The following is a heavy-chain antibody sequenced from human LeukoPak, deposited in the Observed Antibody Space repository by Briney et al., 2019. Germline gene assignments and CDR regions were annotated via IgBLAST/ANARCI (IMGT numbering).Heavy chain of an antibody. CDR1: GGSISSSNW. J-gene: IGHJ3*02. Sequence: PSGTLSLTCAVSGGSISSSNWWSWVRQPPGKGLEWIGEIYHSGSTNYNPSLKSRVTISVDKSKNQFSLKLSSVTAADTAVYYCAREEAHDYSNHDDAFDIWGQGTMVTVSS. CDR2: IYHSGST. V-gene: IGHV4-4*02. D-gene: IGHD4-11*01. CDR3: AREEAHDYSNHDDAFDI.